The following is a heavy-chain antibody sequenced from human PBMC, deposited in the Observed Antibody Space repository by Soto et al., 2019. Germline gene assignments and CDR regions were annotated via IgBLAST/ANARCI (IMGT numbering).Heavy chain of an antibody. V-gene: IGHV3-23*01. Sequence: PGGSLRLSCAGSGFTFSNCAMAWVRQAPGKGLEWVSSITETGGSTYYADSVRGRFTISRDNSKNTLYLQMNSLRAEDTAVYYCAREIGYSYGPFDYWGQGTLVTVSS. CDR3: AREIGYSYGPFDY. CDR1: GFTFSNCA. J-gene: IGHJ4*02. D-gene: IGHD5-18*01. CDR2: ITETGGST.